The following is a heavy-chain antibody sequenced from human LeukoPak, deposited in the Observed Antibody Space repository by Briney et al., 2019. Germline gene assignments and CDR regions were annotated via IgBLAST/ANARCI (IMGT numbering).Heavy chain of an antibody. V-gene: IGHV4-39*07. J-gene: IGHJ4*02. CDR1: GASLSTSSIYY. CDR3: ARDASARVADFSNYFDH. CDR2: VYYSGSI. Sequence: SETLSLTCTVSGASLSTSSIYYWAWIRQPPGKGLEWIGSVYYSGSIYYNPSLKGRVSLSVDTSKNQFSLRLTSVTAADTAVYYCARDASARVADFSNYFDHWGQGILVTISS. D-gene: IGHD3-3*01.